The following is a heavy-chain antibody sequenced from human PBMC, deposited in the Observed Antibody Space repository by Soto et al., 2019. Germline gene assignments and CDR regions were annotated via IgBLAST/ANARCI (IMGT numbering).Heavy chain of an antibody. CDR2: IYYSGST. J-gene: IGHJ3*02. Sequence: TLSLTCTVSGGSISSYYWSWIRQPPGKGLEWIGYIYYSGSTNYNPSLKSRVTISVDTSKNQFSLKLSSVTAADTAVYYCARQSIAVTFTTLMPAFDIWGQGTMVTVSS. CDR3: ARQSIAVTFTTLMPAFDI. D-gene: IGHD6-19*01. V-gene: IGHV4-59*08. CDR1: GGSISSYY.